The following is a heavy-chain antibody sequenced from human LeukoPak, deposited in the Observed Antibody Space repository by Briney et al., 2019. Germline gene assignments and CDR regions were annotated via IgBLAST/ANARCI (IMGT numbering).Heavy chain of an antibody. CDR1: LGSISIDTHY. V-gene: IGHV4-39*07. J-gene: IGHJ4*02. CDR3: ARVTYNGYQHFDY. CDR2: IHRSGTT. D-gene: IGHD3-10*01. Sequence: SETLSLTGTVSLGSISIDTHYWAWIRQPPGSGLEWIAEIHRSGTTYVSPSLKSRVTISLDTSRNQFSLNVGSVTAADSAVYYCARVTYNGYQHFDYWGQRALVTVSS.